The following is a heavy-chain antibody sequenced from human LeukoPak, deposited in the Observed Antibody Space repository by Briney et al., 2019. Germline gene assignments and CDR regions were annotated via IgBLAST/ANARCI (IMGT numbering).Heavy chain of an antibody. J-gene: IGHJ4*02. Sequence: AGGSLRLSCAASGFTFSSYAMSWVRQAPGKGLEWVSAISGSGGSTYYADSVKGRFTISRDNSKNTLYLQMNSLRAEDTAVYYCAKGQVGYSSSWFNYWGQGTLVTVSS. CDR3: AKGQVGYSSSWFNY. D-gene: IGHD6-13*01. V-gene: IGHV3-23*01. CDR1: GFTFSSYA. CDR2: ISGSGGST.